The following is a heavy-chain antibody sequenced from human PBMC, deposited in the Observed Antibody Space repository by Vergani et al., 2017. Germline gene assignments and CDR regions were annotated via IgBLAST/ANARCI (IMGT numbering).Heavy chain of an antibody. CDR2: IIPTFGTA. V-gene: IGHV1-69*01. Sequence: QVQLVQSGAEVKKPGSSLILSCKASGGSFKNYAFSWVRQAPGQGLEWLGGIIPTFGTATYAQRFQGRVTITADESTSTAYMYLTSLRLEDTAVHYCASNTYWSGNGEDHWGQGTLITVSS. CDR1: GGSFKNYA. D-gene: IGHD3-3*01. CDR3: ASNTYWSGNGEDH. J-gene: IGHJ4*02.